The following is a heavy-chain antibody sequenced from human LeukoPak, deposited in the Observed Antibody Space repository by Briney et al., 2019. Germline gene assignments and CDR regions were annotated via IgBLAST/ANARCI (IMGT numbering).Heavy chain of an antibody. CDR3: ARDRNTDFWSGYYTNYFDY. V-gene: IGHV3-48*01. D-gene: IGHD3-3*01. Sequence: GRSLRLSCAASGFTFSSYSMNWVRQAPGKGLEWVSYISSSSSTIYYADSVKGRFTISRDNAKNSLYLQMNSLRAEDTAVYYCARDRNTDFWSGYYTNYFDYWGQGTLVTVSS. J-gene: IGHJ4*02. CDR1: GFTFSSYS. CDR2: ISSSSSTI.